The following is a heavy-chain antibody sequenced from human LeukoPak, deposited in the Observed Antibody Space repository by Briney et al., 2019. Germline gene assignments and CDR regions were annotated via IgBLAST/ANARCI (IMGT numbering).Heavy chain of an antibody. Sequence: PGGSLRLSCAASGFTFSSYAMSWFRQAPGEGLEWVSSISARQTRGATTYYADSVKGRFTISRDDSQNTLFLQMNSLRGDDTALYYCVKGGWGTTFHIWGQGTMVIVSS. D-gene: IGHD2/OR15-2a*01. CDR2: ISARQTRGATT. J-gene: IGHJ3*02. CDR3: VKGGWGTTFHI. CDR1: GFTFSSYA. V-gene: IGHV3-23*01.